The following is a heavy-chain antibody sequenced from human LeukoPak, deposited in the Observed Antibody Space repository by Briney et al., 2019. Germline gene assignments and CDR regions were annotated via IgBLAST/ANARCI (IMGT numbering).Heavy chain of an antibody. J-gene: IGHJ4*02. Sequence: SETLSLTCAVYGGSFSGYYWSWIRQPPGKGLEWIGEINHGGSTNYNPSLKSRVTISVDTSKNQFSLKLSSVTAADTAVYYCARDKYSYGWRPHLYYFDYWGQGTLVTVSS. CDR1: GGSFSGYY. CDR3: ARDKYSYGWRPHLYYFDY. V-gene: IGHV4-34*01. CDR2: INHGGST. D-gene: IGHD5-18*01.